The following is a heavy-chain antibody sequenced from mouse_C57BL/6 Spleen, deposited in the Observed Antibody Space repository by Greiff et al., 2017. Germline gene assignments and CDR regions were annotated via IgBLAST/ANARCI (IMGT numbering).Heavy chain of an antibody. CDR1: GYSITSGYY. Sequence: DVKLQESGPGLVKPSQSLSLTCSVTGYSITSGYYWNWIRQFPGNKLEWMGYISYDGSNNYNPSLKNRISVTRDTSKDQFFLKLNSVTTEDTATDYCARDRRDYDGVNAMDDGGQGTSVTVSS. J-gene: IGHJ4*01. V-gene: IGHV3-6*01. CDR2: ISYDGSN. CDR3: ARDRRDYDGVNAMDD. D-gene: IGHD2-4*01.